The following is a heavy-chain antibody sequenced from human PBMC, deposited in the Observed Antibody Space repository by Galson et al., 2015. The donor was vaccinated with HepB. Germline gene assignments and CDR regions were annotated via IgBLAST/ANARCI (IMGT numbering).Heavy chain of an antibody. CDR1: GYSFSNYG. CDR2: ISPYNGKT. Sequence: SCKASGYSFSNYGISWVRQAPGQGLEWMGRISPYNGKTDYAQNFQGRVTMTTDTSTTTAYMELRSLRSDDTAVYYCARFIQQLCDYWGQGTLVTVSS. V-gene: IGHV1-18*01. D-gene: IGHD6-13*01. CDR3: ARFIQQLCDY. J-gene: IGHJ4*02.